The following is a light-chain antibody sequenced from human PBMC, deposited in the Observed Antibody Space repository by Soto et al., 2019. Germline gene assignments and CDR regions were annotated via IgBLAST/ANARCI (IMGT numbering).Light chain of an antibody. V-gene: IGKV3-20*01. Sequence: EIVLTQSPGTLSLSPGERATLSCRASQSVSSSYLAWYQQKPGQAPRLLIYGASSRATGIPDTFSGSGSGTDFTHTISRLEPEDFAVYYCQQYGSSSYTFGQGTKLEIK. CDR2: GAS. J-gene: IGKJ2*01. CDR1: QSVSSSY. CDR3: QQYGSSSYT.